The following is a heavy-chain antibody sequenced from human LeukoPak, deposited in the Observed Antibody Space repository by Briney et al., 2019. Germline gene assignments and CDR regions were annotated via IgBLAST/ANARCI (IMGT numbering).Heavy chain of an antibody. CDR2: VSAYNGNT. CDR3: AREDAGKTHYDPFDY. CDR1: GYTFTSYG. J-gene: IGHJ4*02. V-gene: IGHV1-18*01. D-gene: IGHD3-22*01. Sequence: ASVKGSCKGSGYTFTSYGISWVRKAPGQGLGWMGWVSAYNGNTNYAQKLQGRVTMTTDTSTSTVYMELSSLRSEDTAVYYCAREDAGKTHYDPFDYWGQGTLVTVSS.